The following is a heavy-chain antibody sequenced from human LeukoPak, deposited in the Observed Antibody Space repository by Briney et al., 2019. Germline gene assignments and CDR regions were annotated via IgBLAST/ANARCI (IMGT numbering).Heavy chain of an antibody. Sequence: SETLSLTCAVYGGSFSGYYWSWIRQPPGKGLEWIGEINHSGSTNYNPSLKSRVTISVDTSKNQFSLKLSSVTAADTAVYYCATRLDYGGNSDPGDFQHWGQGTLVTVSS. CDR1: GGSFSGYY. V-gene: IGHV4-34*01. J-gene: IGHJ1*01. D-gene: IGHD4-23*01. CDR2: INHSGST. CDR3: ATRLDYGGNSDPGDFQH.